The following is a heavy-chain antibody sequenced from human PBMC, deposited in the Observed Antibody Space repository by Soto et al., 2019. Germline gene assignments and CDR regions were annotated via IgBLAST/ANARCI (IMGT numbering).Heavy chain of an antibody. J-gene: IGHJ5*02. Sequence: ASVNVSCKASGYTFTSYYIHCVRQAPGQGLEWMGIINPGGGSTSYAQKFQGRVTMTRDTSTSTVYMELSRLRSEDTAVYYCARDQRSTIATRYWFDPWGQGTLVTVSS. CDR1: GYTFTSYY. V-gene: IGHV1-46*01. CDR3: ARDQRSTIATRYWFDP. CDR2: INPGGGST. D-gene: IGHD6-6*01.